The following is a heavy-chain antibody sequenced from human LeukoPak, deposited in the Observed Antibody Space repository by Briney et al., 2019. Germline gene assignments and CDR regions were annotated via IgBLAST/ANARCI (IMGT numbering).Heavy chain of an antibody. CDR1: GGSISSYY. Sequence: SETLSLTCTVSGGSISSYYWSWIRQPPGKGLEWIGYIFYSGSTDYNPSLKSRVTISVDTSKNQFSLKLNSVTAADTAVYYCARWGNSYGYLDYWGQGTLVTVSS. D-gene: IGHD5-18*01. J-gene: IGHJ4*02. CDR2: IFYSGST. CDR3: ARWGNSYGYLDY. V-gene: IGHV4-59*08.